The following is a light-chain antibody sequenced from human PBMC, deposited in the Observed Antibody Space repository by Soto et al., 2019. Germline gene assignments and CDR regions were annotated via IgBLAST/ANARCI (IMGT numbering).Light chain of an antibody. CDR2: IDD. Sequence: QSALTQPPSLSGTPGQRVTISCSGSTSNIAGNTVHWYQHLPETAPKLLIYIDDQRPSGVPDRFSGSKSGTSASLAISGLQSEDEADYYCATWDDSLNAAVFGGGTQLNRP. V-gene: IGLV1-44*01. CDR3: ATWDDSLNAAV. J-gene: IGLJ7*01. CDR1: TSNIAGNT.